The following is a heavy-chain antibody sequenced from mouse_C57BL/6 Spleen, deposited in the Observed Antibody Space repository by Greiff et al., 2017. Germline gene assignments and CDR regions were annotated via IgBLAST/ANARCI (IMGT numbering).Heavy chain of an antibody. CDR1: GFTFSDYY. Sequence: DVKLVVSEGGLVQFGSSMKLSCTASGFTFSDYYMAWVRQVPDKGLEWVANIIYDGSSTYYLDSLKSRFIISRDNAKNFLYLQMSSLKSEDTATYYCARGILRFGYFEGWGTGTTVTVSS. CDR3: ARGILRFGYFEG. D-gene: IGHD1-1*01. V-gene: IGHV5-16*01. J-gene: IGHJ1*03. CDR2: IIYDGSST.